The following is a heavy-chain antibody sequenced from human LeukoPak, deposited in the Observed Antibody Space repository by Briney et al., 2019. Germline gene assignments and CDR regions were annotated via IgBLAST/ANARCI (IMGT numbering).Heavy chain of an antibody. V-gene: IGHV1-18*01. CDR3: ARGMYCSSTSCFSFDY. CDR1: GYTFTSYG. CDR2: ISAYNGNT. J-gene: IGHJ4*02. Sequence: GASVKVSCKASGYTFTSYGISWVRQAPGQGLEWMGWISAYNGNTNYAQKLQGRVTMTTDTSTSTAYMELRSLRSDDTAVYYCARGMYCSSTSCFSFDYWGQGTLVTVYS. D-gene: IGHD2-2*01.